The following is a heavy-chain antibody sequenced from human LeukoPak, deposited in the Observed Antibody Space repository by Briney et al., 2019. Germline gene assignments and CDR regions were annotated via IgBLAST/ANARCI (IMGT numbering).Heavy chain of an antibody. J-gene: IGHJ4*02. CDR3: ARAPDWLPDY. CDR2: ICHSGST. CDR1: GGSISSGGYS. D-gene: IGHD3-9*01. Sequence: SQTLSLTCAVSGGSISSGGYSWSWIRQPPGKGLEWIGYICHSGSTYYNPSLKSRVTISVDRSKNQFSLKLSSVTAADTAVYYCARAPDWLPDYWGQGTLVTVSS. V-gene: IGHV4-30-2*01.